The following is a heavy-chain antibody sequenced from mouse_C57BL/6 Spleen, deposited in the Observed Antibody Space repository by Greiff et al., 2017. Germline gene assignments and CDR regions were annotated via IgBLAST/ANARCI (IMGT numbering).Heavy chain of an antibody. D-gene: IGHD4-1*01. Sequence: EVQLQESGPELVKPGASVKISCKASGYSFTGYYMNWVKQSPEKSLEWIGEINPSTGGTTYNQKFKAKATLTVDKSSSTAYMQLKSLTSEDSAVYYCAIKLGRDYFDYWGQGTTLTVSA. CDR1: GYSFTGYY. V-gene: IGHV1-42*01. J-gene: IGHJ2*01. CDR2: INPSTGGT. CDR3: AIKLGRDYFDY.